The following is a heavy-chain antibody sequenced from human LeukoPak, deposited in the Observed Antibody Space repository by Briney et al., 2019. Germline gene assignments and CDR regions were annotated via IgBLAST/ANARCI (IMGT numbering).Heavy chain of an antibody. CDR2: INSDGSIT. CDR3: ARPSSGGRGDYYFDY. D-gene: IGHD6-19*01. V-gene: IGHV3-74*01. Sequence: GGSLRLSCAASGFTFSSYWMHWARQAPGKGLVWVSRINSDGSITSYADSVKGRFTISRDNAKNTLYLQMNSLRAEDTAVYYCARPSSGGRGDYYFDYWGQGTLVTVSS. J-gene: IGHJ4*02. CDR1: GFTFSSYW.